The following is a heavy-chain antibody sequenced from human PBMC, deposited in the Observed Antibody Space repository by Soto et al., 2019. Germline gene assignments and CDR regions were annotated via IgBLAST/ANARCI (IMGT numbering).Heavy chain of an antibody. CDR2: ISYDGSNK. CDR3: AKGGDSSGWYFDY. CDR1: GFTFSSYG. Sequence: QVQLVESGGGVVQPGRSLRLSCAASGFTFSSYGMHWVRQAPGKGLEWVAVISYDGSNKYYADSVKGRFTISRDNSKNTLYLQMNSLRAEDTAVYYCAKGGDSSGWYFDYWGQGNLVTVSS. D-gene: IGHD6-19*01. V-gene: IGHV3-30*18. J-gene: IGHJ4*02.